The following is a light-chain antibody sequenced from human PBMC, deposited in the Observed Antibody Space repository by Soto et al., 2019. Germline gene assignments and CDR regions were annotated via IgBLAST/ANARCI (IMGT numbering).Light chain of an antibody. Sequence: DIVLTQSPATLSLSPGERATLSCRASESVSTYLAWYQHKPGQAPRLLINHASNRATGIPDRFSGSGPGTDFTLIISSLEPEDFAVYYCQQRRNWPYLTFGGGTKVEIK. J-gene: IGKJ4*01. CDR1: ESVSTY. V-gene: IGKV3-11*01. CDR3: QQRRNWPYLT. CDR2: HAS.